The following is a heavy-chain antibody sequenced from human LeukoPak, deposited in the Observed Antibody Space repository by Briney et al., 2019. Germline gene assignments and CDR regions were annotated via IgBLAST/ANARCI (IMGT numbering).Heavy chain of an antibody. CDR3: ARGGYYDSSDY. D-gene: IGHD3-22*01. CDR2: ISSNSNYI. V-gene: IGHV3-21*01. CDR1: GFTFTAYS. Sequence: GGSLRLSCAASGFTFTAYSMSWVRQAPGKGLEWGSSISSNSNYIYYADSVKGRFTISRDNAKNSLSLQMNSLRAEDTAVYYCARGGYYDSSDYWGQGTLVTVSS. J-gene: IGHJ4*02.